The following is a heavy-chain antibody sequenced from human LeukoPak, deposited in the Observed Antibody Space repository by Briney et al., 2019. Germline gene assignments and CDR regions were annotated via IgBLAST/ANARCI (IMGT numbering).Heavy chain of an antibody. CDR2: IKQDGSEK. J-gene: IGHJ4*02. Sequence: GGSLRLSCAASGFTFSSYWMSWVRQAPGKGLEWVANIKQDGSEKYYVDSVKGRSTISRDNAKNSLYLQMNSMRAEDTAVYYCARVRYYDSSGYKYYFDYWGQGTLVTVSS. V-gene: IGHV3-7*01. CDR3: ARVRYYDSSGYKYYFDY. CDR1: GFTFSSYW. D-gene: IGHD3-22*01.